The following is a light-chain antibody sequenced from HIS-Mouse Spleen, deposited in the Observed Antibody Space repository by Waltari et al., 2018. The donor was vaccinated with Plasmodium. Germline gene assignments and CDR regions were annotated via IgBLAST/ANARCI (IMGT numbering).Light chain of an antibody. CDR1: KLGDKY. J-gene: IGLJ2*01. Sequence: SYELTQPPSVSVSPGQTASIPCSGDKLGDKYACLYQQKPGQSPALVIYQDSKRPSGIPERFSGSNSGNTATLTISGTQAMDEADYYCQAWDSSTVVFGGGTKLTVL. V-gene: IGLV3-1*01. CDR2: QDS. CDR3: QAWDSSTVV.